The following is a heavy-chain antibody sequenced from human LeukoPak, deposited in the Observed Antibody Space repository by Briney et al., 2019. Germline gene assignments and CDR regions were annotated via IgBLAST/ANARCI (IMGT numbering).Heavy chain of an antibody. D-gene: IGHD3-22*01. CDR2: INPNSGGT. V-gene: IGHV1-2*02. Sequence: ASVKVSCKASGYTFTGYYMHWVRQAPGQGLEWMGWINPNSGGTNYAQKFQGRVTMTRDTSISTAYMELSRLRSDDTAVYYCARLPYYYDSSGSGNYFDYWGQGTLVTVSS. J-gene: IGHJ4*02. CDR3: ARLPYYYDSSGSGNYFDY. CDR1: GYTFTGYY.